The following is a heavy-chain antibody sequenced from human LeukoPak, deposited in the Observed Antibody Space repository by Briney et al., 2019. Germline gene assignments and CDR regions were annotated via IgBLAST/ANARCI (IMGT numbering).Heavy chain of an antibody. Sequence: PGGSLRLSCAASGFTFSSYSMNWVRQAPGKGLEWVSSISSSSSYIYYADSVKGRFIISRDNAKNSLYLQMNSLRAEDTAVYYCARELYSRSWYKWFDFWGQGTLVTVSS. V-gene: IGHV3-21*01. CDR1: GFTFSSYS. CDR2: ISSSSSYI. CDR3: ARELYSRSWYKWFDF. J-gene: IGHJ5*01. D-gene: IGHD6-13*01.